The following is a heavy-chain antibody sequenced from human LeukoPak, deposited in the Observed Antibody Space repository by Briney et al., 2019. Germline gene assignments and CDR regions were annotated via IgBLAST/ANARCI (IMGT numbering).Heavy chain of an antibody. CDR1: GGSISSYY. V-gene: IGHV4-59*08. CDR3: ARARFWGFHYGMDV. Sequence: SETLSLTCTVSGGSISSYYWSWIRQPPGKGLEWIGYIYYSGSTNYNPSLKSRVTISVDTSKNQFSLKLSSVTAADTAVYYCARARFWGFHYGMDVSGQGTTVTVSS. CDR2: IYYSGST. D-gene: IGHD3-16*01. J-gene: IGHJ6*02.